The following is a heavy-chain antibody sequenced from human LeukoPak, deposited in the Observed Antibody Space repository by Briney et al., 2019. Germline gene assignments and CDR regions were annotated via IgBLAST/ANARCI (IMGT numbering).Heavy chain of an antibody. CDR3: ARLTYYYDSSGYSFDY. Sequence: PSETLSLTCTVSGGSISSYYWSWIRQPPGKGLEWVGYIYYSGSTNYNPPLKSRVTISVDTSKNQFSLKLSSVTAADTAVYYCARLTYYYDSSGYSFDYWGQGTLVTVSS. V-gene: IGHV4-59*01. J-gene: IGHJ4*02. CDR1: GGSISSYY. D-gene: IGHD3-22*01. CDR2: IYYSGST.